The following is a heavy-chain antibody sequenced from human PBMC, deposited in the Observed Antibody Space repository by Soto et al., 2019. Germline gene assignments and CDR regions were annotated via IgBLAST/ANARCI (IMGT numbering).Heavy chain of an antibody. CDR1: GGSVSSGSYY. D-gene: IGHD3-3*01. Sequence: SETLSLTCTVSGGSVSSGSYYWSWIRQPPGKGLEWIGYIYYSGSTNYNPSLKSRVTISVDTSKNQFSLKLSSVTAADTAVYYCARDLYGIGGDAFDIWGQGTMVTVSS. CDR3: ARDLYGIGGDAFDI. J-gene: IGHJ3*02. CDR2: IYYSGST. V-gene: IGHV4-61*01.